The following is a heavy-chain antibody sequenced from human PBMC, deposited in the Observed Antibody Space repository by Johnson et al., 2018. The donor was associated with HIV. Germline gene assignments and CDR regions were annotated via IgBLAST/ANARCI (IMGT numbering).Heavy chain of an antibody. CDR1: GFTFSSYG. D-gene: IGHD4-23*01. CDR3: ARAWRAPPDYGGNPGAFDI. Sequence: VLLVESGGGVVQPGRSLRLSCAASGFTFSSYGMQWVRQAPGKGLEWVAAISSNGGSTYYANSVKGRFTISRDNSKNTLYLQMGSLRAEDMAVYYCARAWRAPPDYGGNPGAFDIWGQGTMVTVSS. V-gene: IGHV3-64*01. J-gene: IGHJ3*02. CDR2: ISSNGGST.